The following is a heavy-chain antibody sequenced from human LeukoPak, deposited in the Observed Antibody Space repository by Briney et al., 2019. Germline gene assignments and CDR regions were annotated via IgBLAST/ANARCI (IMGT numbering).Heavy chain of an antibody. J-gene: IGHJ4*02. CDR1: GFTFSSYS. CDR2: ISSSSSYI. D-gene: IGHD3-3*01. CDR3: ARDLYDFWSGYHDY. Sequence: GGSLRLSCEVSGFTFSSYSMNWVRQAPGKGLEWVSSISSSSSYIYYADSVKGRFTISRDNAKNSLYLQMNSLRAEDTAVYYCARDLYDFWSGYHDYWGQGTLVTVSS. V-gene: IGHV3-21*01.